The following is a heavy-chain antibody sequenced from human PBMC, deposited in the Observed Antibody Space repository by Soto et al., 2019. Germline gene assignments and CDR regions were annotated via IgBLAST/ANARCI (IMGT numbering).Heavy chain of an antibody. CDR3: ARTNYGYNILDY. CDR2: IIPIFGTA. J-gene: IGHJ4*02. D-gene: IGHD6-25*01. V-gene: IGHV1-69*13. CDR1: GGTFSSYA. Sequence: RASVKVSCKASGGTFSSYAISWVRQAPGQGLEWMGGIIPIFGTANYAQKFQGRVTITADESTSTAYMELSSLRSEDTAVYYCARTNYGYNILDYWGQGTLVTVSS.